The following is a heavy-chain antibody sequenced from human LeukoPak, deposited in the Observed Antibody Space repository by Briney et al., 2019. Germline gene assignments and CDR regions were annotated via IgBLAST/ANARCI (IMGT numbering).Heavy chain of an antibody. CDR3: TREEGQQLVQLRLYYGMDV. Sequence: ASVKVSCKASGYTFTGYYLHWVRQAPGQGLEWMGWINPNSGGTNYVQKFQGRVTMTRDTSVSTAYMELSRLRSDDTAVYYCTREEGQQLVQLRLYYGMDVWGQGTTVTVSS. CDR2: INPNSGGT. J-gene: IGHJ6*02. D-gene: IGHD6-13*01. CDR1: GYTFTGYY. V-gene: IGHV1-2*02.